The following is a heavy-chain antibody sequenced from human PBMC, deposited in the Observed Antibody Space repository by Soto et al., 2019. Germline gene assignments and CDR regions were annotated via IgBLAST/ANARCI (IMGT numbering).Heavy chain of an antibody. D-gene: IGHD7-27*01. CDR3: TAGLGRTDDEI. V-gene: IGHV3-15*01. CDR2: IRTRAEGRTT. CDR1: TFTFKNAW. Sequence: EAQLVESGGDLVKPGGSLRLSCAGSTFTFKNAWMSWVRQAPGKGLEWVGRIRTRAEGRTTDYAAPVKGRFASSRDDSKDTVYLQMNSLRAEDTAIYYCTAGLGRTDDEIWGQGTLVTVSS. J-gene: IGHJ4*02.